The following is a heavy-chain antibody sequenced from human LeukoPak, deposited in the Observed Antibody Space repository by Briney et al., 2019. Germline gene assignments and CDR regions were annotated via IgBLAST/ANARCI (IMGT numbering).Heavy chain of an antibody. V-gene: IGHV4-34*01. CDR3: ARQSQLWFGELAYFDY. Sequence: SETLSLTCAVYGGSFSGYYWSWIRQPPGKGLEWIGEINHSGSTNYNPSLKSRVTISVDTSKNQFSLKLSSVTAADTAVYYCARQSQLWFGELAYFDYWGQGTLVTVSS. D-gene: IGHD3-10*01. CDR1: GGSFSGYY. CDR2: INHSGST. J-gene: IGHJ4*02.